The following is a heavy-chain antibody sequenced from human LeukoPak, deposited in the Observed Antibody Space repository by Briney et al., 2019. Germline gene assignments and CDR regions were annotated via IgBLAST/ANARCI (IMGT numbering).Heavy chain of an antibody. D-gene: IGHD6-6*01. V-gene: IGHV3-23*01. CDR1: GFTCNNYG. Sequence: PGGSLRLSCAVSGFTCNNYGMSWVRQAQGKGLEWVSGISGSGGSTYYADSVKGRFTISRDNSKNTLYLQMNSLRAEDTAVYYCAKRSSIAFFDYWGQGALVTVSS. J-gene: IGHJ4*02. CDR2: ISGSGGST. CDR3: AKRSSIAFFDY.